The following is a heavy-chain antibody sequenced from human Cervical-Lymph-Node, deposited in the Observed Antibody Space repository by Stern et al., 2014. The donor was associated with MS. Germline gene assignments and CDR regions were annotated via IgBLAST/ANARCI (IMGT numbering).Heavy chain of an antibody. CDR1: GFTFSSYA. J-gene: IGHJ3*02. CDR3: ARDVYYDSSGYDAFDI. CDR2: ISYDGSNK. Sequence: VQLVESGGGVVQPGRSLRLSCAASGFTFSSYAMHWVRQAPGKGLEWVAVISYDGSNKYSPDSGKGRLHLFRDNSKNTLYLQMNSLRAEDTAVYYCARDVYYDSSGYDAFDIWGQGTMVTVSS. D-gene: IGHD3-22*01. V-gene: IGHV3-30-3*01.